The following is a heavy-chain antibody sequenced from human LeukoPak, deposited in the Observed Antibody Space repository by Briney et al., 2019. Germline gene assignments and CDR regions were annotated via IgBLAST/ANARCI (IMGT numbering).Heavy chain of an antibody. CDR3: ARDNLLSPNSGRRFDY. J-gene: IGHJ4*02. CDR2: INPNSGGT. Sequence: ASVKVSCKASGYTFTGYYMHWVRQAPGQGLEWMGWINPNSGGTNYAQKLQGRVTMTTDTSTSTAYMELRSLRSDDTAVYYCARDNLLSPNSGRRFDYWGQGTLVTVSS. CDR1: GYTFTGYY. D-gene: IGHD1-26*01. V-gene: IGHV1-2*02.